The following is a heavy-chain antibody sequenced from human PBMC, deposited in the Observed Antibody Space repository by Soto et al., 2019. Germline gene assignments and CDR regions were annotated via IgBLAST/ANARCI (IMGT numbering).Heavy chain of an antibody. CDR1: GFTFSSYA. J-gene: IGHJ6*02. D-gene: IGHD3-3*01. CDR2: ISYGGSNK. Sequence: GGSLRLSCAASGFTFSSYAMHWVRQAPGKGLEWVAVISYGGSNKYYADSVKGRFTISRDNSKNTLYLQMNSLRAEDTAVYYCARGEGRNTIFGVVNRLYNYYYYYGMDVWGQGTTVTVSS. V-gene: IGHV3-30-3*01. CDR3: ARGEGRNTIFGVVNRLYNYYYYYGMDV.